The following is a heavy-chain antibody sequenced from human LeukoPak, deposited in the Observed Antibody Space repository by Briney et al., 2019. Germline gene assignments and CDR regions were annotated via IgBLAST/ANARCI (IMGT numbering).Heavy chain of an antibody. D-gene: IGHD6-13*01. CDR2: IYYSGTT. CDR1: RGSASSSSYY. CDR3: ATTPKNKYSSSWLRGFGY. V-gene: IGHV4-39*07. Sequence: SETLSLTCTVSRGSASSSSYYWGWIRQPPGRGLEWIGTIYYSGTTYYNPSLKSRVTISVDTSKNQFSLKLSSVTAADTAVYYCATTPKNKYSSSWLRGFGYWGQGTLVTVSS. J-gene: IGHJ4*02.